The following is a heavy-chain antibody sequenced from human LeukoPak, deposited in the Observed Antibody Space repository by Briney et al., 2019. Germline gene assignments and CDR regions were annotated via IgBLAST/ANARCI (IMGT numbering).Heavy chain of an antibody. V-gene: IGHV3-23*01. D-gene: IGHD3-10*02. CDR1: GFTFSSYA. CDR2: ISGSGDNT. Sequence: GGSLRLSCAASGFTFSSYAMNWVRQAPGKGLEWISSISGSGDNTYYADSVKGRFTISRDNAKNSLYLQMNSLRAEDTAVYYCAELGITMIGGVWGKGTTVTISS. CDR3: AELGITMIGGV. J-gene: IGHJ6*04.